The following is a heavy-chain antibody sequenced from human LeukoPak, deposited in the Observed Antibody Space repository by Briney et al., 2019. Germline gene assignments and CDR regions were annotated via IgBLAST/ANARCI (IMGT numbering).Heavy chain of an antibody. Sequence: SETLSLTCTVSGGSISSSSYYWGWIRQPPGKGLEWIGSIYYSASTYYNPSLKSRVTISVDTSKDQFSLKLSSVTAADTAVYYCARQRARPYYFDYWGQGTLVTVSS. CDR2: IYYSAST. D-gene: IGHD6-6*01. CDR1: GGSISSSSYY. J-gene: IGHJ4*02. V-gene: IGHV4-39*01. CDR3: ARQRARPYYFDY.